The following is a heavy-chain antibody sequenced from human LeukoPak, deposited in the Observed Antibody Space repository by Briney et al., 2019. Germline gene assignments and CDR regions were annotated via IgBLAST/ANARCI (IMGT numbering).Heavy chain of an antibody. D-gene: IGHD5-12*01. CDR3: ARFFLGYDEGWFDP. V-gene: IGHV4-31*03. Sequence: ASQTLSLTCTVSGGSISSGGYYWSWIRQHPGKGLEWIGYIYYSGSTYYNPSLKSRVTISVDTSKNQFSLNLSSVTAADTAVYYCARFFLGYDEGWFDPWGQGTLVTVSS. CDR1: GGSISSGGYY. CDR2: IYYSGST. J-gene: IGHJ5*02.